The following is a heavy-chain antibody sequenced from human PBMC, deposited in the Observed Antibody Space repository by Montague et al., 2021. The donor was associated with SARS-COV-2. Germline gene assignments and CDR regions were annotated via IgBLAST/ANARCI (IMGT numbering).Heavy chain of an antibody. D-gene: IGHD2-2*02. CDR2: IYYSGST. Sequence: SETLSLTYTVSGGSISSSSYYWGWIRQAPGKGLEWIGSIYYSGSTYYNPSLKSRVTIPVDTSKNQFSLKLSSVTAADTAVYYCARDPSRQPLLYPIGDYYYGMDVWGQGTTVTVSS. V-gene: IGHV4-39*07. J-gene: IGHJ6*02. CDR1: GGSISSSSYY. CDR3: ARDPSRQPLLYPIGDYYYGMDV.